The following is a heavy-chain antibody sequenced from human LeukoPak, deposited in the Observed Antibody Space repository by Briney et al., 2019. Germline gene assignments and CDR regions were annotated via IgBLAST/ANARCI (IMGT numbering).Heavy chain of an antibody. CDR2: IKPDGSEK. V-gene: IGHV3-7*03. D-gene: IGHD4-11*01. CDR3: AKDRDSNWYPYFEY. J-gene: IGHJ4*02. Sequence: GGSLRLSCVVSGFTFGSSWMSWVRQAPGKGLEWVANIKPDGSEKYYVDSVKGRFTISRDNSRNSLYLDINNLRTEDTAIYYCAKDRDSNWYPYFEYWGQGTLITVSS. CDR1: GFTFGSSW.